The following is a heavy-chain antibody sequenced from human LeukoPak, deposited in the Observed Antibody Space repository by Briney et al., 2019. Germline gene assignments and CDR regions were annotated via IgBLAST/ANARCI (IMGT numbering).Heavy chain of an antibody. CDR1: GGSISSYY. CDR3: AREYDILTGFASQGAFDI. J-gene: IGHJ3*02. Sequence: PSETLSLTCTVSGGSISSYYWSWIRQPSGKGLEWIGYIYYSGSTNYNPPLKSRVTISVDTSKNQFSLKLSSVTAADTAVYYCAREYDILTGFASQGAFDIWGQGTMVTVSS. CDR2: IYYSGST. V-gene: IGHV4-59*01. D-gene: IGHD3-9*01.